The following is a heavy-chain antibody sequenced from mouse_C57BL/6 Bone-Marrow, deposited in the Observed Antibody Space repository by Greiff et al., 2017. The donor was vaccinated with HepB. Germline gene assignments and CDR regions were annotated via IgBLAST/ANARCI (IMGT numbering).Heavy chain of an antibody. J-gene: IGHJ2*01. CDR3: ARGYYGYEE. CDR2: INPNNGGT. Sequence: EVQLQQSGPELVKPGASVKISCKASGYTFTDYYMNWVKQSHGKSLEWIGDINPNNGGTSYNQKFKGKATLTVDKSSSTAYMELRSLTSEDSAVYYCARGYYGYEEWGQGTTLTVSS. D-gene: IGHD2-2*01. V-gene: IGHV1-26*01. CDR1: GYTFTDYY.